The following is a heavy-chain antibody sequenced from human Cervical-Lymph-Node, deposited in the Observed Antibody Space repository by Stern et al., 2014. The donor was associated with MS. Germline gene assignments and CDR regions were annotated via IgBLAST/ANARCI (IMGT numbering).Heavy chain of an antibody. CDR3: ASPTTVTVGAMDV. CDR1: GGTFSSHA. Sequence: VQLEESGADVKKPGSSVPVSCKASGGTFSSHAINWVRQAPGQGLEWMGGVIPIFATPNYAQKFQGRVTISADDSTTTVYMELSSLRSEDTAVYYCASPTTVTVGAMDVWGQGTTVTVSS. CDR2: VIPIFATP. J-gene: IGHJ6*02. D-gene: IGHD4-17*01. V-gene: IGHV1-69*01.